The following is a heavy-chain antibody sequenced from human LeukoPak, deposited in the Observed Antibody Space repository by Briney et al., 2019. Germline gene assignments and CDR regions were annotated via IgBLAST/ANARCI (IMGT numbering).Heavy chain of an antibody. CDR2: ISGSGGST. CDR1: GFTFRTYA. J-gene: IGHJ4*02. CDR3: ASRSPLDY. Sequence: PGGSLRLSCAASGFTFRTYAMSWVRQAPGKGLEWVSGISGSGGSTYYADSVKGRFTISRDNSKNTPYLQMNSLRAEDTAVYYCASRSPLDYWGQGTLVTVSS. V-gene: IGHV3-23*01.